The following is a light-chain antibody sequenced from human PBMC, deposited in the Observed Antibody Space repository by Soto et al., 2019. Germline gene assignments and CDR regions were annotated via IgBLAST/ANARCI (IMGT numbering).Light chain of an antibody. V-gene: IGKV3-15*01. CDR1: QSVSSN. Sequence: EIVMTQSPATLSVSPGERGTLSCRASQSVSSNLAWYQQKRGQAPRLLIYGASTRATGIPARFSGSGSGTEFTLTISSLQSEDFAVYYCQQYNNWPPWTFGQGTKVEIK. CDR3: QQYNNWPPWT. CDR2: GAS. J-gene: IGKJ1*01.